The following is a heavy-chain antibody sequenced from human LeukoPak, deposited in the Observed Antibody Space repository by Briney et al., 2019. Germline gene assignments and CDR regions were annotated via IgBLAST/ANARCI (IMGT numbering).Heavy chain of an antibody. D-gene: IGHD5-18*01. CDR2: IRYDGSNK. J-gene: IGHJ4*02. CDR3: AKLFSVGYSYGFSY. V-gene: IGHV3-30*02. CDR1: GFTFSSYG. Sequence: GGSLRLSCAASGFTFSSYGMHWVRQAPGKGLEWVAFIRYDGSNKYYADSVKGRFTISRDNSKNTLYLQMNSLRAEDTAVYYCAKLFSVGYSYGFSYWGQGTLVTVSS.